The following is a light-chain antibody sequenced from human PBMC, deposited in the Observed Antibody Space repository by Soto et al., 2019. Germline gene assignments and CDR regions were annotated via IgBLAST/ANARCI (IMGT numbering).Light chain of an antibody. CDR3: QSYDSSLSAYV. CDR1: SANLAAGYD. V-gene: IGLV1-40*01. Sequence: QSALTQPPSVSGAPGQRVTISCSGGSANLAAGYDVHWYQQLPGAAPKLLIYANSNRPSGVPDRFSGSKSGTSASLAITGLQAEDEADYYCQSYDSSLSAYVFXAGTKLTVL. J-gene: IGLJ1*01. CDR2: ANS.